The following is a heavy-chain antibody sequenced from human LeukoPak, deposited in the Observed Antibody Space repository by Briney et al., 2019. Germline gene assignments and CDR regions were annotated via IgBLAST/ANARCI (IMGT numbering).Heavy chain of an antibody. D-gene: IGHD3-22*01. V-gene: IGHV3-23*01. J-gene: IGHJ4*02. CDR3: AKDLAYYDSSGYTYFDY. CDR2: ISGSGGST. CDR1: GFTFSNYA. Sequence: GGSLRLSCAASGFTFSNYAMTWVRQAPGKGLEWVSAISGSGGSTYYADSVKGRFTISRDNSKNTLYLQMNSLRAEDTAVYYCAKDLAYYDSSGYTYFDYWGQGTLVTVSS.